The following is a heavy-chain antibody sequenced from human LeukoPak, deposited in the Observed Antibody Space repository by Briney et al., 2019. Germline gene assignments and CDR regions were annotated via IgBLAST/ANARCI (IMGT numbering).Heavy chain of an antibody. CDR3: AKSFLGDSSGYYSYYFDY. V-gene: IGHV3-23*01. D-gene: IGHD3-22*01. CDR1: GFTFSSYA. Sequence: GGSLRLSCAASGFTFSSYAMSWVRQAPGKGLEWVSAISGSGGSTYYADSVKGRFTISRDNSKNTLYLQMDSLRAEDTAVYYCAKSFLGDSSGYYSYYFDYWGQGTLVTVSS. J-gene: IGHJ4*02. CDR2: ISGSGGST.